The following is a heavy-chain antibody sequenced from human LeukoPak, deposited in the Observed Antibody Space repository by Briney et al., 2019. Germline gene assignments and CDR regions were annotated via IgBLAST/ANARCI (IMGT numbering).Heavy chain of an antibody. V-gene: IGHV4-39*01. J-gene: IGHJ3*01. CDR2: IYYSGNT. CDR1: GFSISSSNNY. Sequence: SETLSLTCTVSGFSISSSNNYWGWIRQPPGKGLEWIGSIYYSGNTYYNPSLKSRVTISVDTSKNQFSLKLTSVTAADTAVYYCAHFKGGSFDFWGQGTMVTVSS. CDR3: AHFKGGSFDF. D-gene: IGHD1-26*01.